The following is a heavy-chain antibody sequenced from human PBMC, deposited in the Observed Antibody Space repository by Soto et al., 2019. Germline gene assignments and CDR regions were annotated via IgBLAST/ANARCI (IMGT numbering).Heavy chain of an antibody. CDR3: ASDIVVVVAATPGVY. D-gene: IGHD2-15*01. CDR1: GFTFSSYA. CDR2: ISYDGSNK. Sequence: GSLRLSCAASGFTFSSYAMHWVRQAPGKGLEWVAVISYDGSNKYYADSVKGRFTISRDNSKNTLYLQMNSLRAEDTAVYYCASDIVVVVAATPGVYWGQGTLVTVSS. V-gene: IGHV3-30-3*01. J-gene: IGHJ4*02.